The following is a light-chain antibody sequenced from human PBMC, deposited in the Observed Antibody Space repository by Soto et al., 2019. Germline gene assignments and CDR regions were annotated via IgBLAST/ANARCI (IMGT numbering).Light chain of an antibody. J-gene: IGLJ1*01. V-gene: IGLV2-11*01. Sequence: QSALTQPRSLSGSPGQSVTISCTGTSSDVGGYNYVSWYQQHPGKAPKLMIYDVSKRPSGVPDRFSGSKSGNTASLTISGLQAEDEADYYCCSYAGSYSYVFVTGTKLTVL. CDR1: SSDVGGYNY. CDR3: CSYAGSYSYV. CDR2: DVS.